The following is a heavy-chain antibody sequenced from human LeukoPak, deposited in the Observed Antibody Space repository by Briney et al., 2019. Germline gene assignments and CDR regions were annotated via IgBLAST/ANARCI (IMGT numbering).Heavy chain of an antibody. V-gene: IGHV4-59*01. CDR2: IYYSGST. Sequence: SKTLSLTCTVSGGSISSYYWSWIRQPPGKGLEWIGYIYYSGSTNYNPSLKSRVTISVDTSKNQFSLKLSSVTAADTAVYYCASGYSSSWYADYYYYYGMDVWGQGTTVTVSS. J-gene: IGHJ6*02. CDR1: GGSISSYY. CDR3: ASGYSSSWYADYYYYYGMDV. D-gene: IGHD6-13*01.